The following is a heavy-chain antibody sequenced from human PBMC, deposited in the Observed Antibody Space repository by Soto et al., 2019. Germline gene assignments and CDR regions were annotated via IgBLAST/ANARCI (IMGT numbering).Heavy chain of an antibody. CDR3: ARVHLHDFWSSYYYYSYTAV. D-gene: IGHD3-3*01. Sequence: GKGLEWIGYIYYSGSTNYNPSLKSRVTISVDTSKNQFSLKLSSVTAADTAVYYCARVHLHDFWSSYYYYSYTAVLGNGTTVTGSS. CDR2: IYYSGST. J-gene: IGHJ6*03. V-gene: IGHV4-59*01.